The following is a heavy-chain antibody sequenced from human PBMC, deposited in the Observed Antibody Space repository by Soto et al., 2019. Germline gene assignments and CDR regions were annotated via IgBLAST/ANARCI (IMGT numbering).Heavy chain of an antibody. D-gene: IGHD3-3*01. Sequence: GGSLRLSCVASGFTFSSYGMHWVRQAPGKGLEWVSSISSSSSYIYYADSVKGRFTISRDNAKNSLYLQLNSLRPEDSCVYYCARDRPNSVGFAIFGSVMDVWGQGTTVTVYS. CDR1: GFTFSSYG. CDR2: ISSSSSYI. V-gene: IGHV3-21*04. CDR3: ARDRPNSVGFAIFGSVMDV. J-gene: IGHJ6*02.